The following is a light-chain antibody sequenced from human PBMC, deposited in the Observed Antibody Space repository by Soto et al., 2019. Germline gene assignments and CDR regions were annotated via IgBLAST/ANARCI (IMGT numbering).Light chain of an antibody. Sequence: SYELTQPPSVSVAPGQTAMITCGGNNIGNKSVHWYHQRPCQAPVLVVYDDDDRPSGIPERFSGSNSGNTATLTISRVEAGDEADYYCQVWNSSSDPWVFGGGTKLTVL. CDR2: DDD. CDR1: NIGNKS. J-gene: IGLJ3*02. V-gene: IGLV3-21*02. CDR3: QVWNSSSDPWV.